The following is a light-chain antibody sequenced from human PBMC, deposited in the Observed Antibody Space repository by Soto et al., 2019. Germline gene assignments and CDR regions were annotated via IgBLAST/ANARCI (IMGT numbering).Light chain of an antibody. J-gene: IGKJ4*01. CDR3: QQYGSSVT. CDR2: GAS. CDR1: QSVSSSY. Sequence: EIVLTQSPGTLSLSPGERATLSCRASQSVSSSYLAWYQQIPGQAPRLLIYGASRRTTAIPARFSGSGSGTDFTLTISRLEPEDFAVYYCQQYGSSVTFGGGTKVEIK. V-gene: IGKV3-20*01.